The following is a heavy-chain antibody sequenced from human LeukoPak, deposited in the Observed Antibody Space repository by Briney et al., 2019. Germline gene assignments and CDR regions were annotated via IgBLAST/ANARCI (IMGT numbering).Heavy chain of an antibody. CDR2: IKQDGSEK. Sequence: GGSLRLSCAASGFTFTTYWMSWVRQAPGKGLEWVANIKQDGSEKYYVDSVKGRFTISRDNAKNSLYLQMNSLKTEDTAVYYCTREIVVVTAAHWFDPWGQGTLVTVSS. D-gene: IGHD2-21*02. V-gene: IGHV3-7*03. CDR3: TREIVVVTAAHWFDP. J-gene: IGHJ5*02. CDR1: GFTFTTYW.